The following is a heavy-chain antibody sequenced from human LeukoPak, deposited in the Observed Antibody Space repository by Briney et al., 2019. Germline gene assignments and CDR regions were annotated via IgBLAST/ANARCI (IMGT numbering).Heavy chain of an antibody. CDR3: ARRGECYGENWLDP. Sequence: SETLSLTCTVSGGSIIGHYSSWIRQPPGKGLEWIGHIYYSGSTNYNPSLKSRVTMSVDTSKNQFSLKVTSVTAADTAVYYCARRGECYGENWLDPWGQGLLVTVSS. CDR2: IYYSGST. J-gene: IGHJ5*02. D-gene: IGHD2-21*01. V-gene: IGHV4-59*08. CDR1: GGSIIGHY.